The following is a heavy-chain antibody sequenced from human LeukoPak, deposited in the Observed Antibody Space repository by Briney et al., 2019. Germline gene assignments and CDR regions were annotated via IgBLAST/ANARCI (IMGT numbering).Heavy chain of an antibody. J-gene: IGHJ4*02. CDR3: ARDLLVGATSDYFDY. Sequence: SETLSLTCTVSGYSISSGYYWGWIRQPPGKGLERIGSIYHSGSTYYNPSLKSRVTISVDTSKNQFSLKLSSVTAADTAVYYCARDLLVGATSDYFDYWGQGTLVTVSS. D-gene: IGHD1-26*01. V-gene: IGHV4-38-2*02. CDR1: GYSISSGYY. CDR2: IYHSGST.